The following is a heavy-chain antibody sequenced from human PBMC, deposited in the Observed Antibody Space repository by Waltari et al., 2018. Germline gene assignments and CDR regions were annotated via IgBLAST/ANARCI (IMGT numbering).Heavy chain of an antibody. V-gene: IGHV3-48*01. CDR1: GFTFSSYS. CDR3: ARAYDYGDRGWFDP. D-gene: IGHD4-17*01. J-gene: IGHJ5*02. CDR2: ISSSSSTI. Sequence: EVQLVESGGVVVQPGGSLRLSCAASGFTFSSYSMTWVRQAPGKGLEWVSYISSSSSTIYYADSVKGRFTISRDNAKNSLYLQMNSLRAEDTAVYYCARAYDYGDRGWFDPWGQGTLVTVSS.